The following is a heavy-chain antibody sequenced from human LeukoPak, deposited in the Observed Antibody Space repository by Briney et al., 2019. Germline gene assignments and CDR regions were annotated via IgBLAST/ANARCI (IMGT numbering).Heavy chain of an antibody. CDR2: ISYDGSHK. V-gene: IGHV3-30*03. J-gene: IGHJ6*02. CDR1: GFTFSSYG. CDR3: SASRPHYGDYYGLDV. Sequence: GGSLRLSCAASGFTFSSYGMHWVRQAPGKGLEWVAVISYDGSHKYSADSVKGRFTISRDNSKNTLYLQMNSLRTEDAAVYFCSASRPHYGDYYGLDVWGHGTTVTVSS. D-gene: IGHD4/OR15-4a*01.